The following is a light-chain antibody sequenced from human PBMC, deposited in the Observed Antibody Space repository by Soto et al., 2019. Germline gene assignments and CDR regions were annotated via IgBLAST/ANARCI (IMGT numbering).Light chain of an antibody. Sequence: DFVMTQSPLSLPVTPGEPASISCRSSQSLLHSNGYNYLYWYLQKPGQSPQLLISLGSTQAPEVPDRFSGSGSGTVFTLKISRVEADDVGVFYCMQALHTWTFGQGTKVEIK. J-gene: IGKJ1*01. CDR2: LGS. CDR1: QSLLHSNGYNY. CDR3: MQALHTWT. V-gene: IGKV2-28*01.